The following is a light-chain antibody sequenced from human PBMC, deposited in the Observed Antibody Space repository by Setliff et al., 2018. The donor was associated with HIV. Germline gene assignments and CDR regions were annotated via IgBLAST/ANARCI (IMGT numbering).Light chain of an antibody. CDR2: EVR. J-gene: IGLJ1*01. CDR3: SSYAITNTLP. V-gene: IGLV2-14*01. CDR1: SSDVGGYSY. Sequence: QSVLTQPASVSGSPGQSITISCTGTSSDVGGYSYVSWYQQHPGKAPKLIIYEVRNRPSGVSNRFSGSKFGNTASLTISGLQAEDEADYYCSSYAITNTLPFGTGT.